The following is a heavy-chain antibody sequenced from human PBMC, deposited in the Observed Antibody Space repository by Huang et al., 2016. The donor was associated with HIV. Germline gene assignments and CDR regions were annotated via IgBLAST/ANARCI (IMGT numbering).Heavy chain of an antibody. CDR3: ARDNAYQGFFES. V-gene: IGHV4-4*07. CDR1: GDSISGYY. J-gene: IGHJ4*02. Sequence: QVQLQESGPGLVKPSETLSLTCTVSGDSISGYYWSWIRQPAGEGLEWIGHIHSTGNTNFTPSLRSRITMSVDTSKKQFSLKLDSVTAADTAVYYCARDNAYQGFFESWGQGTLVTV. CDR2: IHSTGNT. D-gene: IGHD2-2*01.